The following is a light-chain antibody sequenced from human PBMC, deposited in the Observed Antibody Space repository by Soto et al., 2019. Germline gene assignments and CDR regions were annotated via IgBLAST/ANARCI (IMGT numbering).Light chain of an antibody. CDR2: DDD. CDR1: NIWSKS. V-gene: IGLV3-21*02. Sequence: SYELTQPPSVSVAPGQTASFTCGGHNIWSKSVHWHQQKPGQAPILVIYDDDDRPSGIPGRFSGSNSGRAATLTISRVEAGDEADYYCQVWDSDTDHVVFGGGTKVTVL. CDR3: QVWDSDTDHVV. J-gene: IGLJ2*01.